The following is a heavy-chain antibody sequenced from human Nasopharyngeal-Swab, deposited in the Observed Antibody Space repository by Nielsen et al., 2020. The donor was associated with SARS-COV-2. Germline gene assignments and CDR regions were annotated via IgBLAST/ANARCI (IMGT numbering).Heavy chain of an antibody. J-gene: IGHJ5*02. D-gene: IGHD6-13*01. V-gene: IGHV1-8*01. CDR2: MNPNSGNT. CDR1: GYNFTTYD. CDR3: ARGRYSSSRGYWFDP. Sequence: ASVKVSCKASGYNFTTYDFNWVRQATGQGLEWMGWMNPNSGNTGYAQKFQGRVTMTRNTSISTAYMELSSLRSEDTAVYYCARGRYSSSRGYWFDPWGQGTLVTVSS.